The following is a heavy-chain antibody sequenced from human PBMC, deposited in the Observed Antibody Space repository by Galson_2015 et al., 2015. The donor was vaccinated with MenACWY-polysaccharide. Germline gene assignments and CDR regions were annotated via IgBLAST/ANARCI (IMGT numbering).Heavy chain of an antibody. J-gene: IGHJ4*02. CDR2: INTNTGNP. D-gene: IGHD4-17*01. V-gene: IGHV7-4-1*02. CDR3: ARDPTQKATTVPTGRFDY. Sequence: SVKVSCKASGYTFTTYAMNWVRQAPGQGLEWMGGINTNTGNPTYAQGFTGRFVFSLDASVSTAYLQISSLKAEDTAVYYCARDPTQKATTVPTGRFDYWGQGTLVTVSS. CDR1: GYTFTTYA.